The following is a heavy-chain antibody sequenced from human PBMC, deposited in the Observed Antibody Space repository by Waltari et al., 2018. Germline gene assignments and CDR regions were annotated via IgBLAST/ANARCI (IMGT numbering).Heavy chain of an antibody. CDR2: FYSVGST. V-gene: IGHV3-66*01. CDR1: GFTVSRNY. D-gene: IGHD6-13*01. J-gene: IGHJ6*02. CDR3: AKDRSIAAAGTYYYGIDV. Sequence: EVQLVESGGGLVQPGGSLRLSCAASGFTVSRNYMSWVRQAPGKGLEWVSMFYSVGSTYYADYVKGRFTISRDNSKNTLYLQMNSLRAEDTAVYYCAKDRSIAAAGTYYYGIDVWGQGTTVTVSS.